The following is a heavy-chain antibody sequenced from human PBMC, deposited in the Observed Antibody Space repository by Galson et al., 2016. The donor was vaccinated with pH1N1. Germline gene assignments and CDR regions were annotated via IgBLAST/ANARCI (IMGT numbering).Heavy chain of an antibody. CDR2: MIPILGLS. CDR3: ARARGHAAMDPFVF. V-gene: IGHV1-69*02. Sequence: SVKVSCKASGGTFTSYTITWVRQAPGQGLEWMGRMIPILGLSNYAQKFQGRVTITADKSRSTAYMELSSLKSEDTAVYFCARARGHAAMDPFVFWGQGTLVTESS. J-gene: IGHJ4*02. D-gene: IGHD5-18*01. CDR1: GGTFTSYT.